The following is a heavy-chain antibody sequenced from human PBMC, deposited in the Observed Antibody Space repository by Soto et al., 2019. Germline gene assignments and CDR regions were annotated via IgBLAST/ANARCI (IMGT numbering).Heavy chain of an antibody. J-gene: IGHJ6*02. V-gene: IGHV3-48*02. Sequence: GGSLRLSCAASGFTFSSYSMNWVRQAPGKGLEWVSYISSSSSTIYYADSVKGRFTISRDNAKNSLYLQMNSLRDEDTAVYYCARPQYSYGSDGMDVWGQGTTVTVCS. CDR3: ARPQYSYGSDGMDV. D-gene: IGHD5-18*01. CDR1: GFTFSSYS. CDR2: ISSSSSTI.